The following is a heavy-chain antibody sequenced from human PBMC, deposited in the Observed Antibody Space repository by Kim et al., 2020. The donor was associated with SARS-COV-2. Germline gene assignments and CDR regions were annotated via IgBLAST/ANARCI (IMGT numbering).Heavy chain of an antibody. D-gene: IGHD3-22*01. CDR3: ARRHSSGYLGHWYFDL. V-gene: IGHV4-31*02. Sequence: LKSRVTISVDTSKNQFSLKLSSVTAADTAVYYCARRHSSGYLGHWYFDLWGRGTLVTVSS. J-gene: IGHJ2*01.